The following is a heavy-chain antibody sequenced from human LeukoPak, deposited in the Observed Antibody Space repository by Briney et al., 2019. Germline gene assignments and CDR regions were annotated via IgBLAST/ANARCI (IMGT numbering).Heavy chain of an antibody. CDR3: ARVSDYGGNPLDAFDI. J-gene: IGHJ3*02. D-gene: IGHD4-23*01. CDR1: GDSITAYY. V-gene: IGHV4-59*01. CDR2: IHYTGKN. Sequence: SETLSLTCTVSGDSITAYYWNWVRQPPGKGLEWIGYIHYTGKNFYNPSLKSRITMSVDTSKSQFSLKLSSVTAADTAVYYCARVSDYGGNPLDAFDIWGQGTMVTVSS.